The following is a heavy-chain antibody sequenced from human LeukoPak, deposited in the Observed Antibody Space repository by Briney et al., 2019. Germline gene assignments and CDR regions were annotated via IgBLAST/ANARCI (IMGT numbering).Heavy chain of an antibody. CDR3: ARDRVTNSYDYYGLDV. J-gene: IGHJ6*02. CDR2: INQGGSGK. Sequence: GGPLRLSCAASGFPFSNYWMTWVRQAPGKGLEWVANINQGGSGKYYVDSVKGRFTISRDNAKNSLYLQINSLRAEDTAVCFCARDRVTNSYDYYGLDVWGQGTTVSVSS. CDR1: GFPFSNYW. D-gene: IGHD3-10*01. V-gene: IGHV3-7*03.